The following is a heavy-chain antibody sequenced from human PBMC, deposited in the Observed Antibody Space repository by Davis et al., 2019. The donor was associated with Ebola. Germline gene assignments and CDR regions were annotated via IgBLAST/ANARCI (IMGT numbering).Heavy chain of an antibody. CDR2: VSYSGNT. D-gene: IGHD4-23*01. CDR1: GGSIISSSYY. V-gene: IGHV4-39*01. CDR3: ARHTSYGGKTWFDP. J-gene: IGHJ5*02. Sequence: SETLSLTCTVSGGSIISSSYYWGWIRQPPGKGLEWIGSVSYSGNTYYNPSLKSRLTVSVDTSKNQFSLKLTSVTAADTAVYYCARHTSYGGKTWFDPWGQGTLVTVSS.